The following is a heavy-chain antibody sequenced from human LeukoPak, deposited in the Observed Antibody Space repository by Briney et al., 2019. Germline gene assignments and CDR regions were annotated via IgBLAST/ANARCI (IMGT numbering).Heavy chain of an antibody. D-gene: IGHD4/OR15-4a*01. CDR2: IYYSGST. CDR1: GDSISSSSYY. CDR3: ARDSGYGVDY. Sequence: SETLSLTCTVSGDSISSSSYYWGWIRQPPGKGLEWIGSIYYSGSTYYNPSLKSRVTISVDTSKNQFSLKLSSVTAADTAVYYCARDSGYGVDYWGQGTLVTVSS. V-gene: IGHV4-39*07. J-gene: IGHJ4*02.